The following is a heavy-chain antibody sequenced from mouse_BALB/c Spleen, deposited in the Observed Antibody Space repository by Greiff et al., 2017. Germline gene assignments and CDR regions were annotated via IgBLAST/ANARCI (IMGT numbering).Heavy chain of an antibody. V-gene: IGHV1S130*01. CDR2: IHPNSGNT. CDR3: ARYDYGSSDWYFDV. CDR1: GYTFTSSW. D-gene: IGHD1-1*01. J-gene: IGHJ1*01. Sequence: VQLQQPGAELVKPGASVKLSCKASGYTFTSSWMHWAKQRPGQGLEWIGEIHPNSGNTNYNEKFKGKATLTVDTSSSTAYVDLSSLTSEDSAVYYCARYDYGSSDWYFDVWGAGTTVTVSS.